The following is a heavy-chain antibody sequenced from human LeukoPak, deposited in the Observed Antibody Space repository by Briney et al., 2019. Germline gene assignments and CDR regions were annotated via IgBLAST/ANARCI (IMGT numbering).Heavy chain of an antibody. V-gene: IGHV4-34*01. D-gene: IGHD2-2*02. CDR1: GGSFSGYY. Sequence: SETLSHTCAVYGGSFSGYYWSWIRQPPGKGVEVSGEINHSGSTYYNPSLKSRVTISGDTSKNEFSLKLSSVTAADPAVYYCERVVPAAISYAYWGQGTLATVSS. CDR3: ERVVPAAISYAY. J-gene: IGHJ4*02. CDR2: INHSGST.